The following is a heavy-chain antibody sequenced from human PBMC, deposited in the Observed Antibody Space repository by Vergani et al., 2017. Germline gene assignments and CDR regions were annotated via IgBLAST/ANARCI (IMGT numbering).Heavy chain of an antibody. D-gene: IGHD5-24*01. CDR2: IYSGGST. CDR1: GFTVSSNY. J-gene: IGHJ4*02. V-gene: IGHV3-66*02. Sequence: EVQLVESGGGLVQPGGSLRLSCAASGFTVSSNYMSWVRQAPGKGLEWVAVIYSGGSTYYADSVKGRFTISRDNSKNTLYLQMNSLRAEDTAVYYCALGWRQYYFDYWGQGTLVTVSS. CDR3: ALGWRQYYFDY.